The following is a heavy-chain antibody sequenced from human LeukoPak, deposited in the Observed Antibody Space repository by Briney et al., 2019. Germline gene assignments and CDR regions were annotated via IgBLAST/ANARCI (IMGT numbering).Heavy chain of an antibody. J-gene: IGHJ4*02. CDR2: TYYRSKWYN. Sequence: SQTLSLTCAISGDSVSSNSAAWDWVRQSPSRGLEWLGRTYYRSKWYNHYAESVKSRIAVNPDTSKNQFSLQLNSVTPEDTAVYYCARGWTYFFDYWGRGTLVTVSS. CDR1: GDSVSSNSAA. CDR3: ARGWTYFFDY. V-gene: IGHV6-1*01. D-gene: IGHD1-1*01.